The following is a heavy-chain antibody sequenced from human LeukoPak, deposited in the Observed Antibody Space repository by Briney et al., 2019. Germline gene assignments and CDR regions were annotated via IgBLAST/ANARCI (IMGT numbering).Heavy chain of an antibody. CDR2: IYYSGST. Sequence: SETLSLTCTVSGGSISSYYWSWIRQPPGKGLEWIGYIYYSGSTNYNPSLKSRVTISVDTSKNQFSLKLSSVTVADTAVYYCAREGRYGDYEGYWGQGTLVTVSS. V-gene: IGHV4-59*12. CDR1: GGSISSYY. CDR3: AREGRYGDYEGY. J-gene: IGHJ4*02. D-gene: IGHD4-17*01.